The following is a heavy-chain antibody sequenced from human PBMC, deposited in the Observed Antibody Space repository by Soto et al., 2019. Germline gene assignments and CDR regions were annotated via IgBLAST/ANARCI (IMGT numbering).Heavy chain of an antibody. CDR1: GFSLSTSGVG. CDR2: IYWDDDK. J-gene: IGHJ4*02. CDR3: ARYYFGSGLYFFDY. Sequence: QITLEESGPTLVKPTQTLTLTCTFSGFSLSTSGVGVGWIRQPPGEALEWLTLIYWDDDKRYSPSLKTRLTSSRDPSKNQVVLTMTNMDPVDTATYYCARYYFGSGLYFFDYWGQGTLVTVSS. V-gene: IGHV2-5*02. D-gene: IGHD3-10*01.